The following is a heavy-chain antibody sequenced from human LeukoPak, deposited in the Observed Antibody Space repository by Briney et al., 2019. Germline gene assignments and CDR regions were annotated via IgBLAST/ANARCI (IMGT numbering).Heavy chain of an antibody. D-gene: IGHD6-19*01. Sequence: SETLSLTCTVSNVSISSGSHYWNWIRQPAGKGLEWIGRIYAGGRSNYNPSLRSRVTISVDTSKNQSSLRLSSVTATATGVYYCASDHSGWLGLGYWGQGTLVSVSS. CDR2: IYAGGRS. CDR3: ASDHSGWLGLGY. J-gene: IGHJ4*02. CDR1: NVSISSGSHY. V-gene: IGHV4-61*02.